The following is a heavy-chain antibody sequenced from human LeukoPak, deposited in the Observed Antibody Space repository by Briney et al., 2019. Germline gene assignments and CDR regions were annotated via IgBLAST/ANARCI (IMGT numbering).Heavy chain of an antibody. CDR3: ARVGHDYGVNFDY. D-gene: IGHD4-17*01. J-gene: IGHJ4*02. CDR1: GGSISSYY. CDR2: IYYSGST. V-gene: IGHV4-59*12. Sequence: SETLSLTCTVSGGSISSYYWSWIRQPPGKGLEWIGYIYYSGSTYYNPSLKSRVTISVDTSKNQFSLKLSSVTAADTAVYYCARVGHDYGVNFDYWGQGTLVTVSS.